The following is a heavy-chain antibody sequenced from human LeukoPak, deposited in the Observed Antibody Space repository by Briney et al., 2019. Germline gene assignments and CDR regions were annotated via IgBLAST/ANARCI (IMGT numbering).Heavy chain of an antibody. Sequence: GGSLRLSCAASGFTVSSYWMSWLRQAPGKWLEWLANIKQEGSEKYYVDSVKGRFTISRDNAKNSLYLQMNSLRAEDTAVYYCARDGGSWLSTARDYWGQGTLVTVSS. D-gene: IGHD3-9*01. CDR2: IKQEGSEK. CDR3: ARDGGSWLSTARDY. V-gene: IGHV3-7*01. CDR1: GFTVSSYW. J-gene: IGHJ4*02.